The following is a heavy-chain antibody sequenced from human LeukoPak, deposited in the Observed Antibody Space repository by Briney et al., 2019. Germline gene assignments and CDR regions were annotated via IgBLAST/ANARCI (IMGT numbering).Heavy chain of an antibody. D-gene: IGHD3-9*01. CDR1: GGTFGSYA. V-gene: IGHV1-69*04. CDR2: IIPILGIA. Sequence: ASVKVSCKASGGTFGSYAISWVRQAPGQGLEWMGRIIPILGIANYAQKFQGRVTITADKSTSTAYMELSSLRSEDTAVYYCAKNGDILTGYRHYYYYGMDVWGQGTTVTVSS. CDR3: AKNGDILTGYRHYYYYGMDV. J-gene: IGHJ6*02.